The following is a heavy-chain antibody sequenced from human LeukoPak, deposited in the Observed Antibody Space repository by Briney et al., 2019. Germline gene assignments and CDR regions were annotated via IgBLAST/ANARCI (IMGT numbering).Heavy chain of an antibody. V-gene: IGHV4-34*01. CDR2: INHSGST. Sequence: SETLSLTCAVYGGSFSGYYWRWIRQPPGKGLEWIGEINHSGSTNYNPSLKSRVTISVDTSKNQFSLKLSSVTAADTAVYYCARAGIAARHHYFDYWGQGTLVTVSS. CDR1: GGSFSGYY. J-gene: IGHJ4*02. D-gene: IGHD6-6*01. CDR3: ARAGIAARHHYFDY.